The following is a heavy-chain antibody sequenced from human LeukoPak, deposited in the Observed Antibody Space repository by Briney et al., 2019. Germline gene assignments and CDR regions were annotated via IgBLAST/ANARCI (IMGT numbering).Heavy chain of an antibody. CDR1: GYTFINYW. D-gene: IGHD6-13*01. Sequence: GGSPKISRQGSGYTFINYWIGWVRHMPGKGLQWLGIIYPGASDTKYSPSFQGQVTFSVDKSISTAYLHWSSLKASDTARYYCVRLDSRSPDYWVQGTLVTVPS. J-gene: IGHJ4*02. CDR2: IYPGASDT. CDR3: VRLDSRSPDY. V-gene: IGHV5-51*01.